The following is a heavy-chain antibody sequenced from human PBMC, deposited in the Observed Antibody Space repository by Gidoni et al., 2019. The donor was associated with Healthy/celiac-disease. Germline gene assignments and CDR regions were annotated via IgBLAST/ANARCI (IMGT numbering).Heavy chain of an antibody. J-gene: IGHJ4*02. V-gene: IGHV3-23*01. CDR3: AKAFLPRWVSSGMYYFDY. Sequence: EVQLLESVGGLVQPGGSLRLSCAASGFPFSSYAMSWVRQAPGKGLEWVSAISGSGGSTYYADSVKGRFTISRDNSKNTLYLQMNSLRAEDTAVYYCAKAFLPRWVSSGMYYFDYWGQGTLVTVSS. CDR1: GFPFSSYA. D-gene: IGHD6-19*01. CDR2: ISGSGGST.